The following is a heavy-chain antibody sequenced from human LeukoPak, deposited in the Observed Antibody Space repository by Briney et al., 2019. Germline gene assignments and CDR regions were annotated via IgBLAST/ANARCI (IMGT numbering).Heavy chain of an antibody. CDR1: GGSISSSSYY. Sequence: PSETLSLTCTVSGGSISSSSYYWGWIRQPPGKGLEWIGSMYYSGNTYYNPSLKSRVTISVDTSKNQFPLKLSSVTAADTAVYYCARERYYYDSTSEGNYWGQGTLVTVSS. V-gene: IGHV4-39*01. CDR2: MYYSGNT. CDR3: ARERYYYDSTSEGNY. D-gene: IGHD3-22*01. J-gene: IGHJ4*02.